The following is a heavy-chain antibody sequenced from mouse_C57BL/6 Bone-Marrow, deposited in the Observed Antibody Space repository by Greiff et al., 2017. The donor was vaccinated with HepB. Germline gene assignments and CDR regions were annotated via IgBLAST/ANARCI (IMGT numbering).Heavy chain of an antibody. Sequence: QVHVKQSGAELAKPGASVKLSCKASGYTFTSYWMHWVKQRPGQGLAWIGYINPSSGYTKYNQKFKDKATLTADKSSSTAYMQMSSLTYEDSAVYYCARRGSSYVRVWFAYWGQGTLVTVSA. V-gene: IGHV1-7*01. J-gene: IGHJ3*01. CDR3: ARRGSSYVRVWFAY. CDR1: GYTFTSYW. CDR2: INPSSGYT. D-gene: IGHD1-1*01.